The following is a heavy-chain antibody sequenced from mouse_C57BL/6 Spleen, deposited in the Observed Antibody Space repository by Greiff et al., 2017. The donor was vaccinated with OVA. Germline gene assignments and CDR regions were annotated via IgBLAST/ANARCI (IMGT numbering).Heavy chain of an antibody. CDR1: GFTFSDYG. CDR2: ISSGSSTI. V-gene: IGHV5-17*01. CDR3: ARTIYYDCFDY. J-gene: IGHJ2*01. Sequence: DVHLVESGGGLVKPGGSLKLSCAASGFTFSDYGMHWVRQAPRKGLEWVAYISSGSSTIYYADTVKGRFTISRDNAKNTLFLQMTSLRSEDTAMYYCARTIYYDCFDYWGQGTTLTVSS. D-gene: IGHD2-4*01.